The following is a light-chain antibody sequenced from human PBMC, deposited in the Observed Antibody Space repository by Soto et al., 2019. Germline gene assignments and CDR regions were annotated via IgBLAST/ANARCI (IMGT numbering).Light chain of an antibody. CDR1: QSVSSY. V-gene: IGKV3-11*01. J-gene: IGKJ1*01. CDR3: QQRRT. CDR2: DAS. Sequence: EIVLTQSPATLSLSPGERATLSCRASQSVSSYLAWYQQKPGQAPRLLIYDASNRATGIPARFSGSGPGTDFTLTISSLEPEDFAVYYCQQRRTFGQGTKVDIK.